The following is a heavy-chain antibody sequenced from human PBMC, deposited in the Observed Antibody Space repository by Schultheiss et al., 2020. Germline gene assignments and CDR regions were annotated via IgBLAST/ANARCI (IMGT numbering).Heavy chain of an antibody. CDR3: ARELRVLRFLEWLSGWFDP. D-gene: IGHD3-3*01. Sequence: SATLSLTCTVSGGSISSGGYYWSWIRQHPGKGLEWIGYIYYSGSTYYNPSLKSRVTISVDTSKNQFSLKLSSVTAADTAVYYCARELRVLRFLEWLSGWFDPWGQGTLVTGYS. V-gene: IGHV4-31*03. CDR2: IYYSGST. J-gene: IGHJ5*02. CDR1: GGSISSGGYY.